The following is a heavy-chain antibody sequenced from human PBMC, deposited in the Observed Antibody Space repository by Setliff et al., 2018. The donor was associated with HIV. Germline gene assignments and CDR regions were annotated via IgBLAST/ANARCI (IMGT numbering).Heavy chain of an antibody. Sequence: PGGSLRLSCAASGFTFSSYCMNWVRQAPGKGLEWISSISWRSTYIYYSDSVKGRFTISRDDAEKSLFLQLDSLRDEDTAVYYCPMSHGIGNYYMDGWGPGTTVTVSS. V-gene: IGHV3-21*01. CDR2: ISWRSTYI. CDR1: GFTFSSYC. CDR3: PMSHGIGNYYMDG. D-gene: IGHD2-15*01. J-gene: IGHJ6*03.